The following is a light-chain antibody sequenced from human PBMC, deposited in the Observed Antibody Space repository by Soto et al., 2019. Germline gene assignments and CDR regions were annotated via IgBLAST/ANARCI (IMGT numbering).Light chain of an antibody. CDR2: GAS. CDR3: HQYNNWHLT. V-gene: IGKV3-15*01. CDR1: QSVSSN. Sequence: EIVMTQSPATLSVSPGERATLSCRASQSVSSNLAWYQQKPGQAPRLLIYGASTRATGIPARFSGSGSGRGCSLTISSLQCEDFAAYYCHQYNNWHLTFGGGTKVEIK. J-gene: IGKJ4*01.